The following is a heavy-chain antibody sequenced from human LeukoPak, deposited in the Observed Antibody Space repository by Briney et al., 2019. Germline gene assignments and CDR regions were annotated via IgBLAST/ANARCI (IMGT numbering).Heavy chain of an antibody. D-gene: IGHD1-26*01. CDR1: GFSFTDYP. CDR3: AKDLGRYRNNYFDY. V-gene: IGHV3-23*01. Sequence: GGSLRLSCATSGFSFTDYPMNWVRHAPGKGLEWISNIRTTAEGAKYAYYADSVKGRVTISRDDSKNTLYLQMNSLRAEDTAVYYCAKDLGRYRNNYFDYWGQGTLVTVSS. CDR2: IRTTAEGA. J-gene: IGHJ4*02.